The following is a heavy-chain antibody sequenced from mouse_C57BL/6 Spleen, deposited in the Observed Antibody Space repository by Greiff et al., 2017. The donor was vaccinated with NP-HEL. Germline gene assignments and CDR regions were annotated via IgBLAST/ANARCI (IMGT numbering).Heavy chain of an antibody. V-gene: IGHV1-59*01. Sequence: VQLQQPGAELVRPGTSVKLSCKASGYTFTSYWMHWVKQRPGQGLEWIGVIDPSDSYTNYNQKFKGKATLTVDTSSSTAYMQLSSLTSEDSAVYYCARGTGTGYAMDYWGQGTSVTVSS. D-gene: IGHD4-1*01. CDR1: GYTFTSYW. J-gene: IGHJ4*01. CDR3: ARGTGTGYAMDY. CDR2: IDPSDSYT.